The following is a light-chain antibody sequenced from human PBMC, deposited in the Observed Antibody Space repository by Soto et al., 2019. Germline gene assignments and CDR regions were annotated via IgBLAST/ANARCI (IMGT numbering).Light chain of an antibody. CDR3: PVSTCQPWR. CDR2: EAS. CDR1: QSISIY. V-gene: IGKV1-5*03. Sequence: IQVAISLSAVSVSIKDRVAITCLASQSISIYLAWYQQKPGKAPKLLIYEASSLESGVPSRFSGSGSGTEFTLTICCFQADDFTPYCCPVSTCQPWRFCQGAKLDI. J-gene: IGKJ1*01.